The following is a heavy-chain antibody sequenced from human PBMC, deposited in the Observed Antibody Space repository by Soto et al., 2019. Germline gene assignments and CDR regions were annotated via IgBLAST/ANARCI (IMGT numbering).Heavy chain of an antibody. J-gene: IGHJ6*02. V-gene: IGHV3-49*03. D-gene: IGHD3-9*01. CDR2: IRSKAYGGTT. CDR1: GFTFGDYA. Sequence: PGGSLRLSCTASGFTFGDYAMSWFRQAPGKGLEWVGFIRSKAYGGTTEYAASVKGRFTISRDDSKSIAYLQMNSLKTEDTAVYYCTRDVLRYSFFRVHYYYGMAVWGQGTTVTVSS. CDR3: TRDVLRYSFFRVHYYYGMAV.